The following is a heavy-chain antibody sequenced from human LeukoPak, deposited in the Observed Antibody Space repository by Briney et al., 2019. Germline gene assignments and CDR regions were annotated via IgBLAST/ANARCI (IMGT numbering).Heavy chain of an antibody. D-gene: IGHD4-17*01. Sequence: PGGSLRLSCAASGFTFSYYNMNWVRQAPGKGLEWVSSISSSSSHIYYADSVKGRFTISRDNAKNSLYLQMSSLRAEDTAVYYCAKDLRSTVTTWYYLDYWGQGNLVTVSS. CDR2: ISSSSSHI. V-gene: IGHV3-21*06. J-gene: IGHJ4*02. CDR1: GFTFSYYN. CDR3: AKDLRSTVTTWYYLDY.